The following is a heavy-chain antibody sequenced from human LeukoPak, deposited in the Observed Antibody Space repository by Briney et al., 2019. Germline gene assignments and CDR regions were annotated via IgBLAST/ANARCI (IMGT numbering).Heavy chain of an antibody. Sequence: GASVKVSCKASGYTFTSYGISWVRQAPGQGLEWMGIINPSGGSTTYAQKFQGRVTMTRNTSTSTVYMELSSLRSEDTAVYFCARDTKMKSGLMVRGVILRGSFDYWGQGTLVTASS. CDR2: INPSGGST. CDR3: ARDTKMKSGLMVRGVILRGSFDY. V-gene: IGHV1-46*01. D-gene: IGHD3-10*01. J-gene: IGHJ4*02. CDR1: GYTFTSYG.